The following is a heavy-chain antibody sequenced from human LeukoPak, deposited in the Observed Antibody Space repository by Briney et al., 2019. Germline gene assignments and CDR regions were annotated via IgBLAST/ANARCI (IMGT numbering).Heavy chain of an antibody. V-gene: IGHV3-23*01. D-gene: IGHD3-16*02. CDR1: GFTFSSYA. Sequence: PGGSLRLSCAASGFTFSSYAMSWVRQAPGKGLEWVSSISGSGSSTFYADSVEGRFTISRDNSKNTLYLQMNSLRAEDTAVYYCARGGGLRLGELSTHFDYWGQGTLVTVSS. CDR3: ARGGGLRLGELSTHFDY. J-gene: IGHJ4*02. CDR2: ISGSGSST.